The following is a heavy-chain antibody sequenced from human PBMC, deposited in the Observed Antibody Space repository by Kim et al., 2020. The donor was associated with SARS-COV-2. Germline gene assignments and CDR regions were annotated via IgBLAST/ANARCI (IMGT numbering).Heavy chain of an antibody. V-gene: IGHV3-53*04. CDR1: GFTVSSNY. D-gene: IGHD3-10*01. Sequence: GGSLRLSCAASGFTVSSNYMSWVRQAPGKGLEWVSVIYSGGSTYYADSVKGRFTISRHNSKNTLYLQMNSLRAEDTAVYYCARGVAGWFGEFGGPRYWGQEPWSPSPQ. CDR3: ARGVAGWFGEFGGPRY. CDR2: IYSGGST. J-gene: IGHJ4*01.